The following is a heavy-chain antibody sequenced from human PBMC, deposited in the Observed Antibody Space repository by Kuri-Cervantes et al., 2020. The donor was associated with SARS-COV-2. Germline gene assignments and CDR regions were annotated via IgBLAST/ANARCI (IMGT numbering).Heavy chain of an antibody. J-gene: IGHJ4*02. CDR2: INPSGGI. CDR3: ARDRRTGGYSSDFDL. V-gene: IGHV1-2*02. Sequence: ASVKVSCKASGYIFSDYYFHWVRQAPGQGPEWMGWINPSGGINPAQKFQDRVTMTRYTSTTTIHLELSRMTPDDTAVFYCARDRRTGGYSSDFDLWGQGTLVTVSS. D-gene: IGHD5-18*01. CDR1: GYIFSDYY.